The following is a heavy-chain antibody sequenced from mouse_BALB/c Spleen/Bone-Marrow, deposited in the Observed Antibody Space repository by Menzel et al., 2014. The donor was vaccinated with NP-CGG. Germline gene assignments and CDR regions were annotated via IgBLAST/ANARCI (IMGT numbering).Heavy chain of an antibody. CDR1: GYTFTSYW. J-gene: IGHJ4*01. D-gene: IGHD1-1*01. CDR3: ARSYYGRAMGY. Sequence: DLVKPGASVKLSCKASGYTFTSYWINWIKQRPGQGLEWIGRIAPGSGSTYYDEMFKGKATLTVDTSSSTAYTQLSSLSSEDSAVYFCARSYYGRAMGYWGQGTSVTVSS. CDR2: IAPGSGST. V-gene: IGHV1S41*01.